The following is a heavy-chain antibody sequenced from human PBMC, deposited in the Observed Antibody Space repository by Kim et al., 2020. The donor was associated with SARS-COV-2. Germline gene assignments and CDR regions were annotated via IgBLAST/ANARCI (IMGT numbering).Heavy chain of an antibody. CDR3: MTTVTTGDY. Sequence: SETLSLTCTVSGGSISSSSYYWGWIRQPPGKGLEWIGSIYYSGSTYYNPSLKSRVTISVDTSKNQFSLKLSSVTAADTAVYYCMTTVTTGDYWGQGTLVTVSS. CDR1: GGSISSSSYY. J-gene: IGHJ4*02. CDR2: IYYSGST. V-gene: IGHV4-39*01. D-gene: IGHD4-17*01.